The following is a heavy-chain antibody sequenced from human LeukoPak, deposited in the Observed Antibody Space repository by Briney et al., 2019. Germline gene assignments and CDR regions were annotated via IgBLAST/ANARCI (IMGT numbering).Heavy chain of an antibody. CDR2: IRYDGSNK. D-gene: IGHD4-17*01. CDR1: GFTFSSYG. CDR3: AKDLGDYGDY. Sequence: PGGSLRLSCAASGFTFSSYGMHGVRQAPGKGLEWVAFIRYDGSNKYYADSVKGRFTISRDNSKNTLYLQMNSLRAEETAVYYCAKDLGDYGDYWGQGTLVTVSS. V-gene: IGHV3-30*02. J-gene: IGHJ4*02.